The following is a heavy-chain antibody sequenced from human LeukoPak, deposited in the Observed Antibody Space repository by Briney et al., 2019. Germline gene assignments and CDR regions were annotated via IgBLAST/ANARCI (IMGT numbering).Heavy chain of an antibody. D-gene: IGHD3-10*01. J-gene: IGHJ4*02. Sequence: ASVRVSCKASGYRFTAFFLHWVRQAPGQGLEWMGCINPNNGGTKYTQRFQGRVTMARDTSINTAYLELNRVQSDDTAVYYCFFSGGHLDSWGQGTLVSVSS. CDR1: GYRFTAFF. V-gene: IGHV1-2*02. CDR3: FFSGGHLDS. CDR2: INPNNGGT.